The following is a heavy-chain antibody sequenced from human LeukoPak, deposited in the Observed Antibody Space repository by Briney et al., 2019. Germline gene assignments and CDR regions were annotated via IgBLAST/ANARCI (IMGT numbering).Heavy chain of an antibody. D-gene: IGHD2-2*01. CDR1: GFTFSSYA. J-gene: IGHJ4*02. CDR3: ANRIECTSCTGGGY. CDR2: ISGSGGST. Sequence: PGGSLRLSYAASGFTFSSYAMSWVRQAPGKGLEWVSAISGSGGSTYYADSVKGRFTISRDNSKNTLYLQMNSLRAEDTAVYYCANRIECTSCTGGGYWGQGTLVTVSS. V-gene: IGHV3-23*01.